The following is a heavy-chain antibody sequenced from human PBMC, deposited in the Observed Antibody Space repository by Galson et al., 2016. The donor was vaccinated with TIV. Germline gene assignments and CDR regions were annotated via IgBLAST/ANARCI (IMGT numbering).Heavy chain of an antibody. CDR2: ISGSGSTI. D-gene: IGHD6-13*01. CDR3: AGGSYRSSWTSIYSYYGMDV. J-gene: IGHJ6*02. Sequence: SLRLSCAASGFTFSNYEMNWVRQAPGKGLEWLSHISGSGSTIYNADSVKGRFTISRDNGKKSLYLQMNSLRAEDTAVYYCAGGSYRSSWTSIYSYYGMDVWGQGTTVTVSS. CDR1: GFTFSNYE. V-gene: IGHV3-48*03.